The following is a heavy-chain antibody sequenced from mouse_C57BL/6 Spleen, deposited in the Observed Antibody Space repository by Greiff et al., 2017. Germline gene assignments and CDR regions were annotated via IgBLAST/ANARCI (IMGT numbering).Heavy chain of an antibody. CDR3: ARHETGTFDY. D-gene: IGHD4-1*01. J-gene: IGHJ2*01. CDR2: ISSGGSYT. Sequence: EVKVVESGGDLVKPGGSLKLSCAASGFTFSSYGMSWVRQTPDKRLEWVATISSGGSYTYYPDSVKGRFTISRDNAKNTLYLQMSSLKSEDTTMYYGARHETGTFDYWGQGTTLTVSS. V-gene: IGHV5-6*01. CDR1: GFTFSSYG.